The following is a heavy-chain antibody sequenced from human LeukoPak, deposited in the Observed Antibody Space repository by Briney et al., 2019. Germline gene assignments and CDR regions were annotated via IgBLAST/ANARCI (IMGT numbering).Heavy chain of an antibody. CDR1: GFTFSSYE. CDR3: ARTSNPTTVTTFINYFDY. J-gene: IGHJ4*02. D-gene: IGHD4-17*01. V-gene: IGHV3-48*03. Sequence: GGSLRLSCAASGFTFSSYEMNWVRQAPGKGLEWDSYISSSGSTIYYADSVKGRFTISRDDAKNSLYLQMNSLRAEDTAVYYCARTSNPTTVTTFINYFDYWGQGTLVTVSS. CDR2: ISSSGSTI.